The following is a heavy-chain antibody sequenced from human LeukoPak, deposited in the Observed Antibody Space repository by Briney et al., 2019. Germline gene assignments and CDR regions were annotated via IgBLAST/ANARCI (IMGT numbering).Heavy chain of an antibody. Sequence: GGSLRLSCAASGFTFSSYAMHWVRQAPGKGLEWVSSISSSSSYIYYADSVKGRFTISRDNAKNSLYLQMNSLRAEDTAVHYCVRAGSGSYYFDYWGQGTLVTVSS. J-gene: IGHJ4*02. CDR3: VRAGSGSYYFDY. D-gene: IGHD3-10*01. CDR1: GFTFSSYA. V-gene: IGHV3-21*01. CDR2: ISSSSSYI.